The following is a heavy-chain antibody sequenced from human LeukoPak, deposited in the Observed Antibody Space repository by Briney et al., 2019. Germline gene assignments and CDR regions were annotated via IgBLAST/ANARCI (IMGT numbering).Heavy chain of an antibody. CDR1: GYTFTGYY. V-gene: IGHV1-2*04. J-gene: IGHJ4*02. Sequence: ASVKVSCKASGYTFTGYYMHWVRQAPGQGLEWMGWINPNSGGTNYAQKFQGWVTMTRDTSISTAYMELSRLRSDDTAVYYCARDYGAAAAGFDYWGQGTLVTVSS. CDR3: ARDYGAAAAGFDY. D-gene: IGHD6-13*01. CDR2: INPNSGGT.